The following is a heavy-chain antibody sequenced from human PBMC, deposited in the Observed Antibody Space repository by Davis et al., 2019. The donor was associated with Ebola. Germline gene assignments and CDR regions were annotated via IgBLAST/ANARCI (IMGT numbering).Heavy chain of an antibody. J-gene: IGHJ6*03. Sequence: GESLKISCAASGFTFRDYAMTWVRQAPGQGLEWVSAISGTGETPYYADSVKGRFTISRDNSKNTLYLQMSSLRAEDTAVYYCAARGPIAARPGFYYYMDVWGKGTTVTVSS. D-gene: IGHD6-6*01. CDR3: AARGPIAARPGFYYYMDV. CDR1: GFTFRDYA. V-gene: IGHV3-23*01. CDR2: ISGTGETP.